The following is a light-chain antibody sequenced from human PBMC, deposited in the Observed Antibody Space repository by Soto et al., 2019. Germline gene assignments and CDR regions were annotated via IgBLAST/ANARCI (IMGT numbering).Light chain of an antibody. Sequence: QSALTQPPSVSGSPGQSVAISCTGTSSDVGSYNRVSWYQQPPGTAPKLMIYEVSNRPSGVPDRFSGSKSGNTASLTISVLQAEDEADYYCSSYTTSNTYVFGTGTKVTVL. CDR2: EVS. V-gene: IGLV2-18*02. CDR1: SSDVGSYNR. CDR3: SSYTTSNTYV. J-gene: IGLJ1*01.